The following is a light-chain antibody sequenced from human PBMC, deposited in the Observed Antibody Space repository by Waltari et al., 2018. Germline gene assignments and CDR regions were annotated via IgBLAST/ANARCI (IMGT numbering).Light chain of an antibody. CDR3: QQYNKWPPLT. V-gene: IGKV3-15*01. CDR2: GAY. J-gene: IGKJ4*01. Sequence: EIVLTQSPATLSVSPGERVTLSCRASQSITDNLAWYQQKPGQAPRLLIYGAYTRATGNPDRFRGSGSGTEFTLTISSLQSEDSAVYYCQQYNKWPPLTFGGGTKVEI. CDR1: QSITDN.